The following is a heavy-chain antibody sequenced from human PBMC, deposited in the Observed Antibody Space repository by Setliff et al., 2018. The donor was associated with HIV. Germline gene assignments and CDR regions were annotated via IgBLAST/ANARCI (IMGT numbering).Heavy chain of an antibody. CDR1: GGSISSGRYY. J-gene: IGHJ4*02. D-gene: IGHD3-10*01. CDR2: IYSGGSP. Sequence: SETLSLTCTVSGGSISSGRYYWSWIRQPAGKGLEWIGHIYSGGSPNYNPSLMSRVTISIDTSKDQLSLKLNSVTAADTAVYYCARVGGFFGEARPPPDYWGQGALVTVSS. V-gene: IGHV4-61*09. CDR3: ARVGGFFGEARPPPDY.